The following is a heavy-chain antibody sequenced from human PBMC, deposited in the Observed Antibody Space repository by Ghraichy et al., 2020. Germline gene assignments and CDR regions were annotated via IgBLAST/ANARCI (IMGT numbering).Heavy chain of an antibody. D-gene: IGHD4-17*01. V-gene: IGHV3-7*01. CDR3: ARDPYGDYKYGGTDY. CDR1: GFNFARHW. Sequence: GGSLRLSCAASGFNFARHWMSWVRQVPGKGLEWVASIKSDGSDRYYVDSVKGRFTISRDNAENSVSLESTSLRAEDTAVYYCARDPYGDYKYGGTDYWGRGTLVSVSS. CDR2: IKSDGSDR. J-gene: IGHJ4*02.